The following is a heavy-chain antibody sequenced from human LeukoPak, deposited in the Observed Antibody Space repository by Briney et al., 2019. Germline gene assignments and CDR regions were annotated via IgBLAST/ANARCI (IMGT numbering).Heavy chain of an antibody. V-gene: IGHV4-30-2*05. D-gene: IGHD2-2*01. Sequence: SETLSLTCAVSGGSISSAGYSWGWIRQPPGKGLEWIGYIYYSGSTYYNPSLKSRVTISVDTSKNQFSLKLSSVTAADTAVYYCASVAIGYCSSTSCYAPSNFDYWGQGTLVTVSS. CDR2: IYYSGST. J-gene: IGHJ4*02. CDR1: GGSISSAGYS. CDR3: ASVAIGYCSSTSCYAPSNFDY.